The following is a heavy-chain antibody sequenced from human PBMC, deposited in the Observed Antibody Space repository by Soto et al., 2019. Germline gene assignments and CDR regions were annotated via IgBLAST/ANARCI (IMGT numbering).Heavy chain of an antibody. J-gene: IGHJ4*02. Sequence: EVQLLESGGDLIQPGGSLRLSCAASGFTFSSYAMSWVRQAPGKGLEWVSAISGSGGSTYYADSVKGRFTISRDNSKNTLYLQMNSLRAEDTAVYYCAKDKGRIVVVHSLDYWGQGTLVTVSS. D-gene: IGHD3-22*01. V-gene: IGHV3-23*01. CDR1: GFTFSSYA. CDR2: ISGSGGST. CDR3: AKDKGRIVVVHSLDY.